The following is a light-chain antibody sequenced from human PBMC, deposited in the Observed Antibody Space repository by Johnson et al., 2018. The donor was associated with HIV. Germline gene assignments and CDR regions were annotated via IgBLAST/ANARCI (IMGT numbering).Light chain of an antibody. CDR3: GTWDSSLSAYV. Sequence: QSVLTQPPSVSAAPGQKVTISCSGSSSNIGNNFVSWYQQLPGTAPKVLIYDTSKRPSGIPDRLSGSKSGTSATLGITGLQTGDEADYYCGTWDSSLSAYVFGTGTKVTVL. CDR1: SSNIGNNF. CDR2: DTS. V-gene: IGLV1-51*01. J-gene: IGLJ1*01.